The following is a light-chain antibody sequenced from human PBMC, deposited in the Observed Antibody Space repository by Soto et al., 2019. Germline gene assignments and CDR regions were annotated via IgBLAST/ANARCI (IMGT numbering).Light chain of an antibody. CDR1: QSISSW. Sequence: DIQMTQSPSTLSASVGYRVTITCRASQSISSWLAWYQQKPGKAPKLLIYDASSLESGVPSRFSGSGSGTEFTLTISSLQTDDFASYYCQQYDSYSWTFGQGTKVDIK. CDR3: QQYDSYSWT. V-gene: IGKV1-5*01. J-gene: IGKJ1*01. CDR2: DAS.